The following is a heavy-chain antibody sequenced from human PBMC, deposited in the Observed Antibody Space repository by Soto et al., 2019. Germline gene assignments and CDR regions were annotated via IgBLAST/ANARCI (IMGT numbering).Heavy chain of an antibody. D-gene: IGHD3-3*01. CDR2: INHSGST. V-gene: IGHV4-34*01. J-gene: IGHJ4*02. CDR1: GGSFSGYY. CDR3: ARGSFTIFGVVTQTPFDY. Sequence: LSLTCAVYGGSFSGYYWSWIRQPPGKGLEWIGEINHSGSTNYNPSLKSRVTISVDTSKNQFSLKLSSVTAADTAVYYCARGSFTIFGVVTQTPFDYWGQGTLVTVSS.